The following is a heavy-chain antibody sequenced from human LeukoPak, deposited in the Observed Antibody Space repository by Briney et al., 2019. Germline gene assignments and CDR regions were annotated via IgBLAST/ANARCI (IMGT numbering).Heavy chain of an antibody. D-gene: IGHD6-19*01. CDR1: GGTFSSYA. CDR3: ARTESYSSGWDNNWFDP. V-gene: IGHV1-69*05. J-gene: IGHJ5*02. Sequence: SVKVSCKASGGTFSSYAISWVRQAPGQGLEWMGRIIPIFGAANYAQKFQGRVTITTDESTSTAYMELSSLRSEDTAVYYCARTESYSSGWDNNWFDPWGQGTLVTVSS. CDR2: IIPIFGAA.